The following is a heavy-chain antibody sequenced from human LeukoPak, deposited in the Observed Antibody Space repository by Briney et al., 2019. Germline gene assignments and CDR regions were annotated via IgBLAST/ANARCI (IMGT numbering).Heavy chain of an antibody. CDR3: ARGQYDSSGWNYMDV. Sequence: ASVKVSCKASGGTFSSYAINWVRQATGQGLEWMGWMNPNSGNTSYAQKFQGRVTMTRNTSISTAYMELSSLRSEDTAVYYCARGQYDSSGWNYMDVWGKGTTVTISS. V-gene: IGHV1-8*02. CDR2: MNPNSGNT. CDR1: GGTFSSYA. D-gene: IGHD3-22*01. J-gene: IGHJ6*03.